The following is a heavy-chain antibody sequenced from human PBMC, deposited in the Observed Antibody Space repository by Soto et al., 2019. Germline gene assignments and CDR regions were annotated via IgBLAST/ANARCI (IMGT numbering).Heavy chain of an antibody. D-gene: IGHD4-17*01. J-gene: IGHJ6*02. CDR2: INIDGSGT. V-gene: IGHV3-74*03. Sequence: SGWSLRLSCASSVFTFSNYWMHWVRQAPGKGLVWVSRINIDGSGTTYADSVKGRFTISRDNAKNTVFLEMKNLRAEDTAVYYCARDSYAPHVWGQGTTVTVSS. CDR3: ARDSYAPHV. CDR1: VFTFSNYW.